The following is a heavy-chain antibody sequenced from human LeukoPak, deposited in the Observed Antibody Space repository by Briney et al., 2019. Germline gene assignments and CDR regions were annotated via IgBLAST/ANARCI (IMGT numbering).Heavy chain of an antibody. CDR2: IYPGDSDT. V-gene: IGHV5-51*01. Sequence: GESLKISCKGSGYIFTSYWIGWVGQMPGKGLEWMGIIYPGDSDTRYSTSFQGQVTVSADKSISTAYLQWSSLKASDTAMYYCAKIDRTYCSRSSCYSLDYWGQGTLVTVSS. CDR3: AKIDRTYCSRSSCYSLDY. J-gene: IGHJ4*02. D-gene: IGHD2-2*01. CDR1: GYIFTSYW.